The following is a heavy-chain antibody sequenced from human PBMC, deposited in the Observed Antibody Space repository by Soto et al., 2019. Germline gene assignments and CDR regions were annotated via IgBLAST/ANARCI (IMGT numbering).Heavy chain of an antibody. CDR1: GGTFSDNA. D-gene: IGHD3-9*01. V-gene: IGHV1-69*12. Sequence: QVQLVQSGPEVKEPGSAVKVSCKTSGGTFSDNAITWVRQAPGQGLEWMGGIIPLYGTPSYAPTFQGRVTIKDDASTSSDYMELSSLRFEHTGVYYSARPIDLLLNYFDSCGQGTLVAVS. CDR3: ARPIDLLLNYFDS. J-gene: IGHJ5*01. CDR2: IIPLYGTP.